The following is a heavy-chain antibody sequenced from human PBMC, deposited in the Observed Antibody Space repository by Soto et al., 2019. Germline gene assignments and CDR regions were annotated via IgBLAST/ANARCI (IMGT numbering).Heavy chain of an antibody. CDR1: GYSISSGYY. CDR2: IYHSGST. V-gene: IGHV4-38-2*01. D-gene: IGHD5-18*01. J-gene: IGHJ5*02. Sequence: SETLSLTCAVSGYSISSGYYWGWIRQPPGKGLEWIGSIYHSGSTYYNPSLKSRVTISVDTSKNQFSLKLSSATAADTAVYYCARSLTVDTAMVIRYNWFDPWGQGTLVTVSS. CDR3: ARSLTVDTAMVIRYNWFDP.